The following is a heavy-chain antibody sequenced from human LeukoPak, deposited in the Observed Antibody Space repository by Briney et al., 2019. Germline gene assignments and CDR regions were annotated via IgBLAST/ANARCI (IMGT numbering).Heavy chain of an antibody. D-gene: IGHD3-16*01. CDR3: ARGAGVMFDY. Sequence: VASVKVSCKASGYTFTGYYMHWVRQAPGQGLEWMGWINPNSGNTGYAQKFQGRVTMTRNTSISTAYMELSSLRSEDTAVYYCARGAGVMFDYWGQGTLVAVSS. CDR2: INPNSGNT. V-gene: IGHV1-8*02. J-gene: IGHJ4*02. CDR1: GYTFTGYY.